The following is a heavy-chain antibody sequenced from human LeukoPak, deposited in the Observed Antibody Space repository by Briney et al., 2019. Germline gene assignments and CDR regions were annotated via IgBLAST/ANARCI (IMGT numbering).Heavy chain of an antibody. J-gene: IGHJ1*01. Sequence: PGGSLRLSCAASGFTFSSYAMSWVRQAPGKGLEWVSAISGSGGSTYYADSVKGRFTISRDNSKNTLYLQMNSLRAEDTAVYYCARDPGSSLYFQHWGQGTLVTVSS. CDR2: ISGSGGST. V-gene: IGHV3-23*01. CDR1: GFTFSSYA. CDR3: ARDPGSSLYFQH. D-gene: IGHD6-6*01.